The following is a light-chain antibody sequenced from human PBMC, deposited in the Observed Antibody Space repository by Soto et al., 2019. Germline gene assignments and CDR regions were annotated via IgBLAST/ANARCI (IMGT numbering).Light chain of an antibody. CDR1: RSVSSN. V-gene: IGKV3-15*01. Sequence: EIVMTQSRATLSVSPGERATLSCRASRSVSSNLAWYQQKPGQAPRLLIYGASTRATGIPARFSGSGSGTDFTLTISSLQSEDFAVYYCQQYNNWPPWTFGQGTKVEIK. J-gene: IGKJ1*01. CDR3: QQYNNWPPWT. CDR2: GAS.